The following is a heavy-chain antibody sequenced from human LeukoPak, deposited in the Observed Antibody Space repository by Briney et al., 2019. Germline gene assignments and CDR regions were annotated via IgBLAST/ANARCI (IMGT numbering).Heavy chain of an antibody. J-gene: IGHJ6*02. V-gene: IGHV4-34*01. CDR2: INHSGST. Sequence: SETLSLTCAVYGGSFSGYYWSWIRQPPGKGLEWIGEINHSGSTNYNPSLKSRVTISVDTSKNQFSLKLSSVTAADTAVYYCATPKGGGSYTGHSQNYYYYGMDVWGQGTTVTVSS. CDR1: GGSFSGYY. D-gene: IGHD1-26*01. CDR3: ATPKGGGSYTGHSQNYYYYGMDV.